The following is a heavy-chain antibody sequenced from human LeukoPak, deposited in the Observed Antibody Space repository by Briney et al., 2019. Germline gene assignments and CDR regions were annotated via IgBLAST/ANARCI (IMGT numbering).Heavy chain of an antibody. CDR1: GGSISSSSYY. D-gene: IGHD2-15*01. J-gene: IGHJ3*02. V-gene: IGHV4-39*01. CDR3: ASLPRYCSGGTCRDKFDI. CDR2: IYYSGST. Sequence: SETLSLTCTVSGGSISSSSYYWGWIRQPPGKGLEWIGSIYYSGSTYYNPTLKSRVTISVDTSKSQFSLKLSSVTAADTAIYYCASLPRYCSGGTCRDKFDIWGQGTMVTVSS.